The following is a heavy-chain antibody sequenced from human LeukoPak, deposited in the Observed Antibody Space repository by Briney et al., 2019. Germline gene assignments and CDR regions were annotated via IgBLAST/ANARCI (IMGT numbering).Heavy chain of an antibody. J-gene: IGHJ6*02. CDR1: GGSISSYY. CDR2: IYNSGSI. V-gene: IGHV4-59*08. D-gene: IGHD2-8*02. CDR3: ARLRITGGHYYQHGLDV. Sequence: SETLSLTCAVSGGSISSYYWSWIRQPPGKGLEWIGYIYNSGSINYNPSLKSRVTTSVDTSKKQFSLKLSSVTAADTAVYYCARLRITGGHYYQHGLDVWGQGTTVTVSS.